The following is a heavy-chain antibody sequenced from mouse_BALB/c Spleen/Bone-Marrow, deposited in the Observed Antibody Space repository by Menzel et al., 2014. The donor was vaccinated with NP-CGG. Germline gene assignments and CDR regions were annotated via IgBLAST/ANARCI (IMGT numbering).Heavy chain of an antibody. CDR3: ARAADYRYDEGAWFAY. V-gene: IGHV1-4*01. CDR2: INTSSGYT. Sequence: QVQLQQSGAELARPGASVKMSCKASGYTFTSYTMHWVKQRPGQGLEWIGYINTSSGYTNYNQKFKDKATLTADKSSSTAYMQLSSLTSEDSAVYYCARAADYRYDEGAWFAYWGQGTLVTVSA. J-gene: IGHJ3*01. CDR1: GYTFTSYT. D-gene: IGHD2-12*01.